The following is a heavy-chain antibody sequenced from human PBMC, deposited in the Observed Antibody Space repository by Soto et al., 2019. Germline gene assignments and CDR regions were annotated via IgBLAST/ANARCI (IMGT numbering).Heavy chain of an antibody. CDR3: ARACSTSCYTRTGSYYYYGMDV. CDR2: IIPIFGTA. D-gene: IGHD2-2*02. J-gene: IGHJ6*02. V-gene: IGHV1-69*06. CDR1: GGTFSSYA. Sequence: QVQLVQSGAEVKKPGSSVKVSCKASGGTFSSYAISWVRQAPGQGLEWMGGIIPIFGTANYAQKFQGRVTITADKSTSTAYMELSSLRSEDTAVYYCARACSTSCYTRTGSYYYYGMDVWGQGTTVTVSS.